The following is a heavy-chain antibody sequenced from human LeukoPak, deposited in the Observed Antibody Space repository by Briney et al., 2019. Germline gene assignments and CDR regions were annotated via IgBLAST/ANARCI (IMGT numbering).Heavy chain of an antibody. J-gene: IGHJ5*02. CDR1: GFTVSSNY. CDR3: ARESHNWNDIWFDP. D-gene: IGHD1-20*01. CDR2: IYSGGST. Sequence: GGSLRLSCAASGFTVSSNYMSWVRQAPGKGLEWVSVIYSGGSTYYADSVKGRFTISRDNSKNTLYLQMNSLRAEDTAVYYCARESHNWNDIWFDPWGQGTLVTVSS. V-gene: IGHV3-53*01.